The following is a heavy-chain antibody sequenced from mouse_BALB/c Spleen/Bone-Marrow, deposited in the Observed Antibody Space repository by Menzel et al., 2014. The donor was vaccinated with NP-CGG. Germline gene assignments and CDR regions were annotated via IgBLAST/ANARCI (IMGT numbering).Heavy chain of an antibody. Sequence: EVKLVESGGGLVQPGGSLKLSCAASGFGFSRYWMSWVRQAPGKGLEWIGEINPENSTINYTPSLKDKFIISRDNAKYTLYLQMSKVRSEDTALYYCARLNYYGNLFVWGAGTTVTVSS. CDR1: GFGFSRYW. D-gene: IGHD1-1*01. V-gene: IGHV4-1*02. CDR3: ARLNYYGNLFV. CDR2: INPENSTI. J-gene: IGHJ1*01.